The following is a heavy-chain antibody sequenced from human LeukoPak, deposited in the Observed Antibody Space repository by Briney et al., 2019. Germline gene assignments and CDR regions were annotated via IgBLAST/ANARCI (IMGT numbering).Heavy chain of an antibody. D-gene: IGHD3-22*01. V-gene: IGHV1-69*05. CDR2: IIPIFGTA. J-gene: IGHJ4*02. CDR1: GGTFSSYA. Sequence: ASVKVSCKASGGTFSSYAISWVRQAPGQGLEWMGRIIPIFGTANYAQKFQGRVTITTDESTSTAYMELGSLRSEDTAVYYCARGYYDSSGYYQFDYWGQGTLVTVSS. CDR3: ARGYYDSSGYYQFDY.